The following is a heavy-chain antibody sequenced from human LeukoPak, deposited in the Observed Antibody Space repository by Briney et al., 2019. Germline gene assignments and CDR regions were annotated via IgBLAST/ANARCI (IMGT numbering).Heavy chain of an antibody. J-gene: IGHJ1*01. CDR1: GGSISSSSYY. CDR2: IYYSGST. Sequence: SETLSLTCTVSGGSISSSSYYWGWIRQPPGKGLEWIGSIYYSGSTYYNPSLKSRVTISVDTSKNQFSLKLSSVTAADTAVYYCARHGLDFDRLYAYFQHWGQGTLVTVSS. D-gene: IGHD3-9*01. V-gene: IGHV4-39*07. CDR3: ARHGLDFDRLYAYFQH.